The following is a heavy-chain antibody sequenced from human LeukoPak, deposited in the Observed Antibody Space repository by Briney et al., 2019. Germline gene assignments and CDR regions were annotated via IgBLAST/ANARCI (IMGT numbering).Heavy chain of an antibody. CDR1: GGSISSGDYY. CDR2: IYYSGST. D-gene: IGHD4-23*01. Sequence: SETLSLTCTVSGGSISSGDYYWSWIRQPPGKGLEWIGYIYYSGSTYYNPSLKSRVTISVGTSKNQFSLKLSSVTAADTAVYYCARGYRNSHFDYWGQGTLVTVSS. J-gene: IGHJ4*02. CDR3: ARGYRNSHFDY. V-gene: IGHV4-30-4*01.